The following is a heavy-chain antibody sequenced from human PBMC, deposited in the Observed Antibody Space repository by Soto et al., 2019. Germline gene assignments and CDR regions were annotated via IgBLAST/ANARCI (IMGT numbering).Heavy chain of an antibody. D-gene: IGHD2-21*02. CDR2: IYYSGST. CDR1: GGSISSGDYY. V-gene: IGHV4-30-4*01. Sequence: SETLSLTCTVSGGSISSGDYYWSWIRQPPGKGLEWIGYIYYSGSTYYNPSLKSRVTISVDTSKNRFSLKLSSVTAADTAVYYCARGRVTAIPDYFDYWGQGTLVTAPQ. J-gene: IGHJ4*02. CDR3: ARGRVTAIPDYFDY.